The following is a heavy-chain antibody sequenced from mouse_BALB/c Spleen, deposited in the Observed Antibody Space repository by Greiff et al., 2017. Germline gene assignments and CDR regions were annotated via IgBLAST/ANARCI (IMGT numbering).Heavy chain of an antibody. CDR3: TRYLPGASGFAY. V-gene: IGHV1S22*01. Sequence: LQQPGSELVRPGASVKLSCKASGYTFTSYWMHWVKQRPGQGLEWIGNIYPGSGSTNYDEKFKSKATLTVDTSSSTAYMQLSSLTSEDSAVYYCTRYLPGASGFAYWGQGTLVTVSA. D-gene: IGHD5-1*01. J-gene: IGHJ3*01. CDR2: IYPGSGST. CDR1: GYTFTSYW.